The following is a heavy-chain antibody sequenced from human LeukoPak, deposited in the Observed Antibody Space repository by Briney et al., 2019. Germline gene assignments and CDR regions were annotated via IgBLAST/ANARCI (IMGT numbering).Heavy chain of an antibody. Sequence: ASVKVSCKASGYTFNNYYMHWVRQAPGQGLEWMGIINPSGGSTSYAQKFQGRVTMTRDTSTSTVYMELSSLRSEDTAVYYCARVIEWSIPDYWGQGTLVTVSS. CDR3: ARVIEWSIPDY. V-gene: IGHV1-46*02. J-gene: IGHJ4*02. CDR2: INPSGGST. CDR1: GYTFNNYY. D-gene: IGHD3-3*01.